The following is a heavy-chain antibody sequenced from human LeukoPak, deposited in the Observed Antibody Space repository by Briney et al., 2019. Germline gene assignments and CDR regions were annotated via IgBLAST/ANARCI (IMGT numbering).Heavy chain of an antibody. V-gene: IGHV3-23*01. D-gene: IGHD2-2*01. CDR2: ITGSGGST. Sequence: GGSLRLSCAASGFTFSSYGMSWVRQAPGKGLQWIASITGSGGSTYYADSVKGRFTISRDNSKNTVYLQMNSLRAEDTALYLCAKAWMPFASWGQGILVTVSS. CDR1: GFTFSSYG. J-gene: IGHJ4*02. CDR3: AKAWMPFAS.